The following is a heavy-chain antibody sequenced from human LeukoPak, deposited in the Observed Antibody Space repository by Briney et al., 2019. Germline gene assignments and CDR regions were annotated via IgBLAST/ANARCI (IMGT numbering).Heavy chain of an antibody. CDR1: GFTFTSSA. D-gene: IGHD3-22*01. J-gene: IGHJ3*02. CDR3: AALLLRLSNGYGEDAFDI. V-gene: IGHV1-58*01. Sequence: ASVNVSCKASGFTFTSSAVQWVRQARGQRLEWIGWIVVGSGNTNYAQKFQERVTITRDMSTSTAYMELSSLRSEDTAVYYCAALLLRLSNGYGEDAFDIWGQGTMVTVSS. CDR2: IVVGSGNT.